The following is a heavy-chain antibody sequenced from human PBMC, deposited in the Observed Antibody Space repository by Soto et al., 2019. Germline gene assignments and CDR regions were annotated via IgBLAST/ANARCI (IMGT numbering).Heavy chain of an antibody. CDR2: FDPEDGET. CDR1: GYTLTELS. D-gene: IGHD7-27*01. Sequence: GASVKVSCKVSGYTLTELSMHWVRQAPGKGLEWMGGFDPEDGETIYAQKFQGRVTMTEDTSTDTAYMELSSLRSEDTAVYYCAAATGVGAPRSTTGGLYYYYYYGMDVWG. CDR3: AAATGVGAPRSTTGGLYYYYYYGMDV. J-gene: IGHJ6*02. V-gene: IGHV1-24*01.